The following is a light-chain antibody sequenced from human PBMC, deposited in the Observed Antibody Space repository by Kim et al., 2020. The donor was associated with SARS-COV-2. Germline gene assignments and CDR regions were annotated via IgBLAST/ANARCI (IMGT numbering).Light chain of an antibody. Sequence: PGETARITCGGDDIGDKSVHWYQQKPGQAPVLVIYYDGDRPQGIPERFSDSNSGNTATLTISRVEAGDEADYYCQVWDSRSNQFVFGTGTKVTVL. CDR1: DIGDKS. CDR2: YDG. CDR3: QVWDSRSNQFV. J-gene: IGLJ1*01. V-gene: IGLV3-21*04.